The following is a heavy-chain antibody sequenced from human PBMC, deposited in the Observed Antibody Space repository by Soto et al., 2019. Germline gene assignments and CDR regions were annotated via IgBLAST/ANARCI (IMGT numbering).Heavy chain of an antibody. CDR2: ISSSGGST. D-gene: IGHD7-27*01. CDR1: GFTFSSYA. Sequence: GGSLRLSCAASGFTFSSYAMNWVRQVPGEGLEWVSTISSSGGSTYYADSVKARFTISRDNSKNTLYLQMNSLRAEDTAVYYCAKDHWGSISDFDYWGQGTLVTVSS. V-gene: IGHV3-23*01. J-gene: IGHJ4*02. CDR3: AKDHWGSISDFDY.